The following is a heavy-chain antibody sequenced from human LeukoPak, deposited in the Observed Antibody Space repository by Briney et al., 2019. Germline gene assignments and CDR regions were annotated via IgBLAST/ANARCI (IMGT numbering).Heavy chain of an antibody. D-gene: IGHD1-26*01. CDR3: ARDWAMGATGVARWFDP. V-gene: IGHV4-34*01. CDR1: GGSFSGYY. Sequence: SETLSLTCAVYGGSFSGYYWSWIRQPPGKGLEWIGEINHSGSTNYNPSLKSRVTISVDTSKNQFSLKLSSVTAADTAVYYCARDWAMGATGVARWFDPWGQGTLVTVSS. J-gene: IGHJ5*02. CDR2: INHSGST.